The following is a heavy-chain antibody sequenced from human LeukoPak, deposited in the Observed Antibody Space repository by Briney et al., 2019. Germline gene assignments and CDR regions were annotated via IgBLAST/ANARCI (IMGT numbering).Heavy chain of an antibody. D-gene: IGHD1-7*01. Sequence: GASVKVSCKASGYTFTSYYMHWVRQAPGQGLEWMGIINPSGGSTSYAQKFQGRVTMTRDMSTSTVYMELSSLRSEDTAVYYCARDAVPGITGTTSFRFYYYYYMDVWGKGTTVTISS. CDR2: INPSGGST. CDR3: ARDAVPGITGTTSFRFYYYYYMDV. V-gene: IGHV1-46*01. J-gene: IGHJ6*03. CDR1: GYTFTSYY.